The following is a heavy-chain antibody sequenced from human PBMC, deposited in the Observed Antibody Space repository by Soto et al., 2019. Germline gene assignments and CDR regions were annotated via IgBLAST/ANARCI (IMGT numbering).Heavy chain of an antibody. CDR3: AALTATYWNFSI. Sequence: TLSLTCTVSGDSMTAGGHYWAWIRQHPEKGLEWLGYIHYSGTTDYNTSLKSRLTVSVDTSKNQFSLSLSSVKAEETAIYYCAALTATYWNFSIWGRGTLVTVSS. V-gene: IGHV4-31*03. CDR1: GDSMTAGGHY. D-gene: IGHD2-21*02. J-gene: IGHJ2*01. CDR2: IHYSGTT.